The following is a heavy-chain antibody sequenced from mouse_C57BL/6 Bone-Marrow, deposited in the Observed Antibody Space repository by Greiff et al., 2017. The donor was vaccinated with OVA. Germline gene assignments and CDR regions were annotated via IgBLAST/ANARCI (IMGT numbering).Heavy chain of an antibody. V-gene: IGHV1-82*01. CDR1: GYAFSSSW. J-gene: IGHJ3*01. Sequence: VQLQQSGPELVKPGASVKISCKASGYAFSSSWMNWVKQRPGKGLEWIGRIYPGDGDTNYNGKFKGKATLTADKSSSTAYMQLSSLTSEDSAVYFCARLYGWFAYWGQGTLVTVSA. D-gene: IGHD1-1*02. CDR3: ARLYGWFAY. CDR2: IYPGDGDT.